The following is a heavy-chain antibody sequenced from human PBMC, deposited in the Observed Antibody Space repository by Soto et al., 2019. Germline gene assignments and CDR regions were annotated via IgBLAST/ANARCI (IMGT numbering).Heavy chain of an antibody. V-gene: IGHV5-51*01. D-gene: IGHD3-10*01. CDR2: IYPGDSNT. CDR3: AKPQSYYGSGTYYPPHY. Sequence: GESLKISCKGSGYSFTNYWIGWVRQMPGKGLEWMGIIYPGDSNTRYSPSFQGQVTISADKSNSTAYLQWSSLKASDTAMYYCAKPQSYYGSGTYYPPHYWGQGTLVTVSS. J-gene: IGHJ4*01. CDR1: GYSFTNYW.